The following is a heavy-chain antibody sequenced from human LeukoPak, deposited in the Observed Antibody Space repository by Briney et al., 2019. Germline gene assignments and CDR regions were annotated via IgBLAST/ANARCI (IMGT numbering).Heavy chain of an antibody. D-gene: IGHD2-2*01. J-gene: IGHJ4*02. V-gene: IGHV1-18*01. Sequence: GASVKVSCKASGYTFTSYGISWVRQAPGQGLEWMGWISAYNGNTNYAQKLQGRVTMTTDTSTSTAYMGLRSLRSDDTAVYYCARDLGVVVPAAIDNWGQGTLVTVSS. CDR2: ISAYNGNT. CDR3: ARDLGVVVPAAIDN. CDR1: GYTFTSYG.